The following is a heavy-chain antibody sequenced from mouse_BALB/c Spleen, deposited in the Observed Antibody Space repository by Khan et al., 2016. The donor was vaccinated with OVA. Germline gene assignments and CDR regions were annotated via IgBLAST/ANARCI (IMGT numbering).Heavy chain of an antibody. CDR1: GYTFINYW. CDR3: ARRGLRWDFDY. J-gene: IGHJ2*01. CDR2: INTSTGYT. D-gene: IGHD1-1*01. V-gene: IGHV1-7*01. Sequence: LEESGAELAKPGASVKMSCKASGYTFINYWILWVKKRPGQGLEWIGYINTSTGYTAYNQNFKDKATLTADKSSSTAYMQLSSLTSEDAAVYYCARRGLRWDFDYWSQGTTLTVSS.